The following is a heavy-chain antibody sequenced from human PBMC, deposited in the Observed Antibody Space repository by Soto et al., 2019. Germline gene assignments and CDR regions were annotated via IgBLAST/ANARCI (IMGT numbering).Heavy chain of an antibody. J-gene: IGHJ4*02. D-gene: IGHD1-20*01. CDR3: VTYDWSD. Sequence: ASVKVSCKASGYTFTAYYIHWVRQAPGQGPEWMGWINPNSGGTNFAQKFQGRVTMTRDTSISTAYMHLSSLKSDDTAIYFCVTYDWSDWGKGTLVTVSS. V-gene: IGHV1-2*02. CDR2: INPNSGGT. CDR1: GYTFTAYY.